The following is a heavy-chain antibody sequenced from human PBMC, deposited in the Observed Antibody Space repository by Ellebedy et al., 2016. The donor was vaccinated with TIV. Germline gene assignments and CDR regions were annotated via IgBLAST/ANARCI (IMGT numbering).Heavy chain of an antibody. CDR1: GFTFSSYA. Sequence: GGSLRLXXAASGFTFSSYAMHWVRQAPGKGLEWVAVISDDGSNKHYADSVKGRFTISRDNSKNTLYLQMNSLRAEDTAVYYCAGPYSGGWFGPGYWGQGTLVTVSS. CDR2: ISDDGSNK. V-gene: IGHV3-30*03. J-gene: IGHJ4*02. D-gene: IGHD6-19*01. CDR3: AGPYSGGWFGPGY.